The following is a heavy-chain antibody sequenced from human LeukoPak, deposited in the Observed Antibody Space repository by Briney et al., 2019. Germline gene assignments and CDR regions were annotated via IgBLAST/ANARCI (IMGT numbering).Heavy chain of an antibody. V-gene: IGHV4-39*07. D-gene: IGHD3-22*01. CDR2: IYYSGSA. J-gene: IGHJ4*02. CDR3: ARKPIVNSAWYYFDY. CDR1: GGSVNSGTYY. Sequence: SETLSLTCTVSGGSVNSGTYYWSWIRQPPGKGLEWIGNIYYSGSAYYNPSFKSRVTMSVDTSKNQFSLKLSSVTAADTAVYYCARKPIVNSAWYYFDYWGQGTLVTVSS.